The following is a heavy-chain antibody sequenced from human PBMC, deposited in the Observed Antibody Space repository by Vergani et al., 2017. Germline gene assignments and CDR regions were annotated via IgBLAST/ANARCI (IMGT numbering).Heavy chain of an antibody. V-gene: IGHV3-49*04. CDR2: IRSKAYGQAT. Sequence: EVQLVESGGGLVQPGRSLRLSCTASGFTFTDYAMSWVRQAPGKGLEWVGGIRSKAYGQATIYAASVKGRFTISRDDSKSIAYLQMNNLQTEDTAMYYCVRDQVTMLRGSDALDIWGQGTMVTVSS. CDR3: VRDQVTMLRGSDALDI. CDR1: GFTFTDYA. D-gene: IGHD3-10*01. J-gene: IGHJ3*02.